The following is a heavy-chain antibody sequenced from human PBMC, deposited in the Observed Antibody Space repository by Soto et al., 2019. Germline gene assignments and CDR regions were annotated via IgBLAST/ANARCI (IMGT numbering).Heavy chain of an antibody. V-gene: IGHV4-31*02. CDR1: GGSISSGGYY. CDR2: IYYSGST. CDR3: ARGGIGIVVALDY. Sequence: SETLSVTCTVSGGSISSGGYYWSWTRQHPGKGLEWIGYIYYSGSTYYNPSLKSRVTISVDTSKNQFSLKLSSVTAADTAVYYCARGGIGIVVALDYWGQGTLVTVSS. D-gene: IGHD3-22*01. J-gene: IGHJ4*02.